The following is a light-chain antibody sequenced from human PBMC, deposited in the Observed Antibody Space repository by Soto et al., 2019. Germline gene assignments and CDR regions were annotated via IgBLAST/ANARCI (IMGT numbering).Light chain of an antibody. Sequence: EIVMTQSPATLSVSPGERATLSCRASQSVTTNLAWYQQKPGQAPRLLIYGASTRAPVVPARFRGSGSGTEFTLTISSLQSEDFAVYFCHQYNNWPVTFGGGTKVEIK. CDR1: QSVTTN. V-gene: IGKV3-15*01. J-gene: IGKJ4*01. CDR3: HQYNNWPVT. CDR2: GAS.